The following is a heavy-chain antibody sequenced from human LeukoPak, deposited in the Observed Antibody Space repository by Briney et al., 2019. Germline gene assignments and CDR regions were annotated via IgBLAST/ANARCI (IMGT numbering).Heavy chain of an antibody. CDR2: ISYDGSNK. CDR1: GFTFSSYG. J-gene: IGHJ5*02. CDR3: AKDVKWEPRAWQLNWFDP. Sequence: PGRSLRLSCAASGFTFSSYGMHWVRQAPGKGLEWVAVISYDGSNKYYADSVKGRFTISRDNSKNTLYLQMNSLRAEDTAVYYCAKDVKWEPRAWQLNWFDPWGQGTLVTVSS. D-gene: IGHD1-26*01. V-gene: IGHV3-30*18.